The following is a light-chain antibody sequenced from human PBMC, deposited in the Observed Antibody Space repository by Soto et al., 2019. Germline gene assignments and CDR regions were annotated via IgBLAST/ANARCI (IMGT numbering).Light chain of an antibody. Sequence: EIVMTQSPATLSVSPGERATLSCRASQSVRSNLNWYQQEPGQAPRLLIYDASTRATGIPARFSGSGSDTEFTLTISSLQSEDFAVYYCQQYNSWPLTFGGGTKVEIK. J-gene: IGKJ4*01. CDR2: DAS. CDR3: QQYNSWPLT. CDR1: QSVRSN. V-gene: IGKV3-15*01.